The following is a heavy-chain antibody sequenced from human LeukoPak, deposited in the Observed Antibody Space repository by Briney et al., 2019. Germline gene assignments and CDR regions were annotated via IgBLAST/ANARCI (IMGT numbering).Heavy chain of an antibody. CDR1: GVSISRYY. CDR3: ARSDYHNSGSHTVFDAFDI. D-gene: IGHD3-10*01. CDR2: IDDSGNT. Sequence: PSETLSLTCTVSGVSISRYYWSWIRRPPGKGLEWIGYIDDSGNTNYNPSLKSQVTISVDKSKNQFSLKLSFVTAADTAMYYCARSDYHNSGSHTVFDAFDIWGQGTRVTVSS. V-gene: IGHV4-59*01. J-gene: IGHJ3*02.